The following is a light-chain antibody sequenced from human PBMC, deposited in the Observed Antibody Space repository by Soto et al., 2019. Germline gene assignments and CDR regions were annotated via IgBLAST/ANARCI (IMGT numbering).Light chain of an antibody. V-gene: IGLV2-23*02. CDR1: SSDVGSYNL. J-gene: IGLJ1*01. Sequence: QSVLTQPASVPGSPGHSITISCTGTSSDVGSYNLVSWYQQHPGKAPKLMIYEVSKRPSGVSNRFSGSKSGNTASLTISGLQAEDEADYYCCSNAGSSTYVFRTGTKDTDL. CDR2: EVS. CDR3: CSNAGSSTYV.